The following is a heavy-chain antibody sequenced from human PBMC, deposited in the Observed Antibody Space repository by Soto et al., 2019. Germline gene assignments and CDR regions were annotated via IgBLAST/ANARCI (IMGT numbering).Heavy chain of an antibody. J-gene: IGHJ6*02. V-gene: IGHV3-15*07. Sequence: GGSLRLSCAASGFTFSNAWMNWVRQAPGKGLEWVGRIKSKTDGGTTDYAAPVKGRFTISRDDSKNTLYLQMNSLKTEDTAVYYCTTDGEVGVRFLEWLFPAQNYYYGMDVWGQGTTVTVSS. CDR1: GFTFSNAW. CDR2: IKSKTDGGTT. D-gene: IGHD3-3*01. CDR3: TTDGEVGVRFLEWLFPAQNYYYGMDV.